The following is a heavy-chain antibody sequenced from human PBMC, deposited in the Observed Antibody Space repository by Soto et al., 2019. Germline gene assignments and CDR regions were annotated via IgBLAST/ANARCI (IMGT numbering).Heavy chain of an antibody. V-gene: IGHV3-30*03. J-gene: IGHJ6*02. CDR1: GFTFNSYG. CDR3: ARTRSSWSDFHYYSLDV. CDR2: ISYDSTKT. Sequence: PGGSLRLSCAASGFTFNSYGMHWVRQGQGNGLEWVAFISYDSTKTYYADSVKGRFTISRDNSNSALYVQMNSLTGEDKAVYYCARTRSSWSDFHYYSLDVWGQGT. D-gene: IGHD6-6*01.